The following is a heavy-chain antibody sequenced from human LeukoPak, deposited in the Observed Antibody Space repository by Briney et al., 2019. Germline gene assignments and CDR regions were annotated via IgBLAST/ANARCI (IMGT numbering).Heavy chain of an antibody. J-gene: IGHJ4*02. V-gene: IGHV3-7*01. CDR1: GFTFSTYW. CDR3: TRGWGSSGPGDF. CDR2: IKQDGSEK. D-gene: IGHD6-19*01. Sequence: GGSLRLSCVVSGFTFSTYWMSRVRQAPGKGLEWVANIKQDGSEKYYVDSVKGRFTISRDNAKNSLYLQVDSLGDEDTGVYYCTRGWGSSGPGDFWGPGTLVTVSS.